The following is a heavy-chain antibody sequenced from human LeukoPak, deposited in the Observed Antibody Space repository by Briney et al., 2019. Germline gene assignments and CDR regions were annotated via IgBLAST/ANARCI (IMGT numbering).Heavy chain of an antibody. CDR1: GFTFSSYE. Sequence: GGSLRLSCAASGFTFSSYEMNWVRQAPGKGLEWVSYISSSGSTIYYADSVKGRFTISRDNAKNSLYLQMNSLRAEDTAVYYCARDFGGPEDYGDYSLGGTFDYWGQGTLVTVSS. J-gene: IGHJ4*02. CDR2: ISSSGSTI. CDR3: ARDFGGPEDYGDYSLGGTFDY. D-gene: IGHD4-17*01. V-gene: IGHV3-48*03.